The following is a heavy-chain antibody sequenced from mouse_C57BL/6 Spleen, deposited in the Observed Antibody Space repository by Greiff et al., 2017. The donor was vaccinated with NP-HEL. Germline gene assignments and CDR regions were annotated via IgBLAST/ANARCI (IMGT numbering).Heavy chain of an antibody. V-gene: IGHV1-61*01. J-gene: IGHJ4*01. CDR2: IYPSDSET. CDR3: ARGGLRHYAMDY. Sequence: QVQLQQSGAELVRPGSSVKLSCKASGYTFTSYWMDWVKQRPGQGLEWIGNIYPSDSETHYNQKFKDKATLTVDKSSSTAYMQLSSLTSEDSAVYYCARGGLRHYAMDYWGQGTSVTVSS. D-gene: IGHD2-2*01. CDR1: GYTFTSYW.